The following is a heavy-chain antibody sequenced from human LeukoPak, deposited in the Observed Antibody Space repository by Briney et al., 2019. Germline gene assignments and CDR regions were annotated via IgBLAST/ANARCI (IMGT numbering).Heavy chain of an antibody. Sequence: ASVKVSCKASGYTFTGYYMHRVRQAPGEGVEWMGRINANSGGTNYAQKFQGRDTMTRDTSISTAYMELSRLISDDTAVYYCARDRYYDSSGYHWDYFDYWGQGTLVTVSS. CDR1: GYTFTGYY. J-gene: IGHJ4*02. D-gene: IGHD3-22*01. CDR2: INANSGGT. CDR3: ARDRYYDSSGYHWDYFDY. V-gene: IGHV1-2*06.